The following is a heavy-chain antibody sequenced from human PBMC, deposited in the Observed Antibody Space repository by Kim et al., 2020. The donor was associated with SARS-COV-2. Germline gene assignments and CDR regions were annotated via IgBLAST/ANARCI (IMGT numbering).Heavy chain of an antibody. J-gene: IGHJ5*02. CDR1: GGSVSSGSYY. Sequence: SETLSLTCTVSGGSVSSGSYYWSWIRQPPGKGLVGIGYIYYSGSTNYNHSLKSRVTISVDTSKNQFYLKLSAVTAADTAVYYCARGITFGGVIVIRRAWFDPWGQGTLVTVSS. V-gene: IGHV4-61*01. CDR3: ARGITFGGVIVIRRAWFDP. CDR2: IYYSGST. D-gene: IGHD3-16*02.